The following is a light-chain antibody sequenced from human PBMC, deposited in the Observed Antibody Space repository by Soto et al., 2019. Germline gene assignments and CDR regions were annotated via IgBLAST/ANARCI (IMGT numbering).Light chain of an antibody. V-gene: IGLV1-40*01. CDR2: GNS. J-gene: IGLJ2*01. CDR1: SSNIGAGYE. CDR3: QSYDSSLSVVV. Sequence: QSVLTQPPSVSGAPGQRVTISCTGSSSNIGAGYEVHWYQQLPGTAPKLLIYGNSNRPSGVPDRFSGSKSGTSASLAITGLQAEDEADYYCQSYDSSLSVVVFGGGTKVTVL.